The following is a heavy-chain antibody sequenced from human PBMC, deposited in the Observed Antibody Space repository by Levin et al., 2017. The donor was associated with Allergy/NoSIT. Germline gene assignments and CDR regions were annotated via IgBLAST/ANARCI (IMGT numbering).Heavy chain of an antibody. CDR1: GFTFSSYW. CDR2: INSDGSST. J-gene: IGHJ3*02. V-gene: IGHV3-74*01. D-gene: IGHD4-17*01. Sequence: GGSLRLSCAASGFTFSSYWMHWVRQAPGKGLVWVSRINSDGSSTSYADSVKGRFTISRDNAKNTLYLQMNSLRAEDTAVYYCAREPIYGDYPMAAFDIWGQGTMVTVSS. CDR3: AREPIYGDYPMAAFDI.